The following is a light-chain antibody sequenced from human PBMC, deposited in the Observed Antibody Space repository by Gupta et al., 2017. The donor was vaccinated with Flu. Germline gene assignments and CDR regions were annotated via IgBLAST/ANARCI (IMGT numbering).Light chain of an antibody. CDR1: QGISSY. CDR3: QQFNSYPHT. J-gene: IGKJ2*01. CDR2: DAS. Sequence: PSSLSASVGDRVTITCRASQGISSYLGWYQQKPGKAPKLLIYDASNLQSGVPSKFSGSGSGRQFTLTIRSLQPEDFATYFCQQFNSYPHTFGEGTKMEIK. V-gene: IGKV1-9*01.